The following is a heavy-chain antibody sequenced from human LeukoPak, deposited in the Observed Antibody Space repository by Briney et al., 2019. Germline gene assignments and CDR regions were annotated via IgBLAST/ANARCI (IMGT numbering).Heavy chain of an antibody. CDR1: GDSISSYY. V-gene: IGHV4-4*07. CDR3: AREATYYYDSSGYYYPWYFDY. Sequence: SETLSLTCTVSGDSISSYYWSWIRQPAGKGLEWIGRIYTSGSTNYNPSLKSRVTMSVDTSKNQFSLKLSSVTAADTAVYYCAREATYYYDSSGYYYPWYFDYWGQGTLVTVSS. CDR2: IYTSGST. J-gene: IGHJ4*02. D-gene: IGHD3-22*01.